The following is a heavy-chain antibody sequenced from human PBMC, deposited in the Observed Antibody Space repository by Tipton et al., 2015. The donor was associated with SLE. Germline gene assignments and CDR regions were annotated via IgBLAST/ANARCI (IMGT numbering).Heavy chain of an antibody. CDR2: INHSGST. CDR1: GGSFSGYY. V-gene: IGHV4-34*01. Sequence: TLSLTCAVYGGSFSGYYWSWIRQPPGKGLEWIGEINHSGSTNYNPSLKSRVTISVDTSKNLFSLKLSSVPAADTAVYYCASLRTEYYYGSRADYWGQGTLVTVSS. J-gene: IGHJ4*02. D-gene: IGHD3-10*01. CDR3: ASLRTEYYYGSRADY.